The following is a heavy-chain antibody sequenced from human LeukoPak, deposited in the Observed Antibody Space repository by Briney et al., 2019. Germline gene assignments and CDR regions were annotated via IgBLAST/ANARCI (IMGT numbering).Heavy chain of an antibody. J-gene: IGHJ4*02. V-gene: IGHV3-33*01. CDR2: IWYDASGQ. Sequence: LAGRSLLLSCAAAGFIFSTYGMHWGRPAAGKGLEGVAMIWYDASGQHYADSMKGRFTISRDTSKNTLYLQMNSLRAEDTAVYFCARDSLYDDNGYYHYFDYWGQGTLVTVSS. CDR3: ARDSLYDDNGYYHYFDY. D-gene: IGHD3-22*01. CDR1: GFIFSTYG.